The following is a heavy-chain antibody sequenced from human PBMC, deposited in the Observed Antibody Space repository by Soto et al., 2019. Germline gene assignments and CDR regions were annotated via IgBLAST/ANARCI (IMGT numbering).Heavy chain of an antibody. V-gene: IGHV4-39*01. J-gene: IGHJ4*02. CDR3: ARHEAYYYGSGIDY. CDR1: GGSISGTNYY. D-gene: IGHD3-10*01. Sequence: QLQVQESGPGLVKPSETLSLTCTVSGGSISGTNYYWGWIRQPPGKGLEWLGRVYNNGITFYNPSLKSGLIISVDTSKNHVSLKLTSVTAADTAIYYCARHEAYYYGSGIDYWGQGTLVTVSS. CDR2: VYNNGIT.